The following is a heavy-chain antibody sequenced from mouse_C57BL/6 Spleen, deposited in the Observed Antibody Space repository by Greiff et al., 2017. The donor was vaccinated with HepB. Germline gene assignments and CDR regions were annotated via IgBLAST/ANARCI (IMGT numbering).Heavy chain of an antibody. CDR3: ARRLAQATAWFAY. CDR1: GYTFTDYN. V-gene: IGHV1-18*01. D-gene: IGHD3-2*02. Sequence: EVKLQQSGPELVKPGASVKIPCKASGYTFTDYNMDWVKQSHGKSLEWIGDINPNNGGTIYNQKFKGKATLTVDKSSSTAYMELRSLTSEDTAVYYCARRLAQATAWFAYWGQGTLVTVSA. J-gene: IGHJ3*01. CDR2: INPNNGGT.